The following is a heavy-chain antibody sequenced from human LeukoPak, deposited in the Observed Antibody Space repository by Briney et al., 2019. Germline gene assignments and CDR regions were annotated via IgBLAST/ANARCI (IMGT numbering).Heavy chain of an antibody. CDR1: GGSISSASYY. J-gene: IGHJ3*02. Sequence: SQTLSLTCTVSGGSISSASYYWNWIRQPAGKGLEWIGRIYIGGSTNYNPSIKSRVTIPVATSKTQFSLTLSSVTAADTAVYYCARAVHYDFWSDHAHNDAFDIWGHGTMVTVSS. D-gene: IGHD3-3*01. V-gene: IGHV4-61*02. CDR2: IYIGGST. CDR3: ARAVHYDFWSDHAHNDAFDI.